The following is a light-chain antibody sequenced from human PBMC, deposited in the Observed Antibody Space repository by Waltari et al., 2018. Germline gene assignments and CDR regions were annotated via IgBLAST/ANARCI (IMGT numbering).Light chain of an antibody. J-gene: IGKJ5*01. CDR2: GAS. Sequence: EIVMTHSPPTLSVSPGERATLPCRASQSVRSNLAWYQQKPGQAPRLLIYGASTKATGIPARFSGSGSGTEFTLTISGLQSEDFAVYYCQQYNNWPPITFGQGTRLEIK. CDR3: QQYNNWPPIT. V-gene: IGKV3-15*01. CDR1: QSVRSN.